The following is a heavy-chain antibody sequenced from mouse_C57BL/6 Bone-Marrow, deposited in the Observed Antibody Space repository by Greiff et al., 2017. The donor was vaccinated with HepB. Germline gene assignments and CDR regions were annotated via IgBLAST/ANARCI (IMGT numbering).Heavy chain of an antibody. D-gene: IGHD1-1*01. CDR2: IDPSDSYT. CDR1: GYTFTSYW. CDR3: ARVYYYGSSPDY. Sequence: QVQLQQPGAELVMPGASVKLSCKASGYTFTSYWMHWVKQRPGQGLEWIGEIDPSDSYTNYNQKFKGKSTLTVDKSSSTAYMQLSSLTSEDSAVYYCARVYYYGSSPDYWGQGTTLTVSS. J-gene: IGHJ2*01. V-gene: IGHV1-69*01.